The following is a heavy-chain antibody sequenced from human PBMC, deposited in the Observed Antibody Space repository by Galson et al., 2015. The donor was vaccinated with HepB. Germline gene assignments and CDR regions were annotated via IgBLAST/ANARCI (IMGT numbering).Heavy chain of an antibody. D-gene: IGHD3-3*01. CDR3: AREAAFWSSYSYYYSGMDV. CDR2: VYKSGTT. V-gene: IGHV4-59*01. Sequence: ETLSLTCTVSGGSTSSYYWSWIRQTPGKGLEWIGHVYKSGTTNHNPSLKSRVTISVDTSKNQFSLKLTSVTAADAGVYYCAREAAFWSSYSYYYSGMDVWGQGTTVTASS. J-gene: IGHJ6*02. CDR1: GGSTSSYY.